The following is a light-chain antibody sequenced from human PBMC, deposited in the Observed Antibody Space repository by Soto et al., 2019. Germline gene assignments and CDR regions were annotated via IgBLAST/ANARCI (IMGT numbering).Light chain of an antibody. CDR3: QQYGSSGT. CDR1: QSVSNY. V-gene: IGKV3-20*01. CDR2: DTS. J-gene: IGKJ5*01. Sequence: EILFTQSPDTLSLSPGERGNLSCRASQSVSNYLAWYQQKAGKAPRLLIYDTSNRATDIPARLSGSGSGTDFTLTISRLEPEDFAVYYCQQYGSSGTFGQGTRLEIK.